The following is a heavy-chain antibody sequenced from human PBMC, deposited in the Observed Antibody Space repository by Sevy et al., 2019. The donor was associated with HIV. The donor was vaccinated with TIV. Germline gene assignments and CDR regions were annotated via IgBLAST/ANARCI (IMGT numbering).Heavy chain of an antibody. Sequence: GGSLRLSCAASGFSFSSYGMYWVRQAPGKGLEWVARIGYDGSDKYYGDSVKGRVTISRDNSKKTLYLQMNSLRAEDTAVYYCAKNGDSPYYKYAMDIWGQGTRVTVSS. CDR2: IGYDGSDK. CDR1: GFSFSSYG. CDR3: AKNGDSPYYKYAMDI. J-gene: IGHJ6*02. D-gene: IGHD4-17*01. V-gene: IGHV3-30*02.